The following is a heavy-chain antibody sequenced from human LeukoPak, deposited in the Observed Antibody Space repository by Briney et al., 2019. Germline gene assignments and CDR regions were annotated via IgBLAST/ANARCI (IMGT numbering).Heavy chain of an antibody. CDR1: GFTVSSTY. V-gene: IGHV3-53*01. CDR3: AKAGQYQLLPFDY. CDR2: IYSGGST. D-gene: IGHD2-2*01. J-gene: IGHJ4*02. Sequence: GGSLRLSCAASGFTVSSTYMNWVRQAPGKGLEWVSVIYSGGSTDYADSVKGRFTISRDNSKNTLYLQMNSLRAEDTAVYYCAKAGQYQLLPFDYWGQGTLVTVSS.